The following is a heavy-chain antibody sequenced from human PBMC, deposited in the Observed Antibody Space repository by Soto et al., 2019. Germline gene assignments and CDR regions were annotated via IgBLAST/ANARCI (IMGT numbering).Heavy chain of an antibody. CDR2: IIPLLGTA. V-gene: IGHV1-69*13. CDR1: GGTFSSYG. D-gene: IGHD1-7*01. J-gene: IGHJ4*02. CDR3: ARDVIAGIIGTIRYFDH. Sequence: GASVKVSCKASGGTFSSYGITWVRQAPGQGHEWMGGIIPLLGTANYAQKFQGRVTITADESTSTAYMELNSLRSEDTAVYYCARDVIAGIIGTIRYFDHWGQGTLVTVSS.